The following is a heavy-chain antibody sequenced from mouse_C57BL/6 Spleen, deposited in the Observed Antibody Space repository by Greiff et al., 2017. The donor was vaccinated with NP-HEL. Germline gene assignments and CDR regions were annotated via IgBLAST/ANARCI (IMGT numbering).Heavy chain of an antibody. J-gene: IGHJ1*03. V-gene: IGHV3-6*01. D-gene: IGHD2-1*01. CDR2: ISYDGSN. CDR3: ARGDGIDWYFDV. CDR1: GYSITSGYY. Sequence: EVKVEESGPGLVKPSQSLSLTCSVTGYSITSGYYWNWIRQFPGNKLEWMGYISYDGSNNYNPSLKNRISITRDTSKNQFFLKLNSVTTEDTATYYCARGDGIDWYFDVWGTGTTVTVSS.